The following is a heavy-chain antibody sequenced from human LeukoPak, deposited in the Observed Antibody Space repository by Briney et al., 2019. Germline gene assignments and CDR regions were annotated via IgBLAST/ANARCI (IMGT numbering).Heavy chain of an antibody. J-gene: IGHJ4*02. Sequence: GGSLRLSCAASGFTFSSYSMNWVRQAPGKGLEWVSSISSSSSYIYYADSVKGRFTISRDNAKSSLYLQMNSLRAEDTAVYYCARVSSSWYDYWGQGTLVTVSS. D-gene: IGHD6-13*01. CDR2: ISSSSSYI. CDR1: GFTFSSYS. V-gene: IGHV3-21*01. CDR3: ARVSSSWYDY.